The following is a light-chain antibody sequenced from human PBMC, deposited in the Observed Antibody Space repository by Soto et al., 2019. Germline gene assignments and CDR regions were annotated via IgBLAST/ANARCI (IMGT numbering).Light chain of an antibody. Sequence: EIVMTQSPVTLSVSPGERATLSCRASQSVSSNLAWYQQKPGQAPRLLIYGASTSATGIPARFSGSGSGTDFTLTISSLQSEDFAVYFCQQYDNWPPITFGQGTRLEIK. CDR1: QSVSSN. V-gene: IGKV3-15*01. J-gene: IGKJ5*01. CDR2: GAS. CDR3: QQYDNWPPIT.